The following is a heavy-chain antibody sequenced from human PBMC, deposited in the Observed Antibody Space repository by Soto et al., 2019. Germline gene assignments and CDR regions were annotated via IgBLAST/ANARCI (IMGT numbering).Heavy chain of an antibody. D-gene: IGHD4-17*01. J-gene: IGHJ4*02. CDR1: GFTFSSYG. CDR2: ISYDGSNK. V-gene: IGHV3-30*18. Sequence: GGSLRLSCAASGFTFSSYGMHWVRQAPGKGLEWVAVISYDGSNKYYADSVKGRFTISRDNSKNTLYLQMNSLRAEDTAVYYCAKGGAAVTTTPFDYWGQGTLVTVSS. CDR3: AKGGAAVTTTPFDY.